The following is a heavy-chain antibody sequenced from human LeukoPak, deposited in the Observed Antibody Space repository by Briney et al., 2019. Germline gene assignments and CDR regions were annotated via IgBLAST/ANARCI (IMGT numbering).Heavy chain of an antibody. J-gene: IGHJ4*02. CDR2: ISSSGSTI. CDR1: GFTFSTYE. D-gene: IGHD3-22*01. V-gene: IGHV3-48*03. CDR3: ARVISVVSPGFDY. Sequence: GGSLRLSCAASGFTFSTYEMNWVRQAPGKGLEWVSYISSSGSTIYYADSVKGRFTISRDNAKNSLYLQMNSLRAEDTAAYYCARVISVVSPGFDYWGQGALVTVSS.